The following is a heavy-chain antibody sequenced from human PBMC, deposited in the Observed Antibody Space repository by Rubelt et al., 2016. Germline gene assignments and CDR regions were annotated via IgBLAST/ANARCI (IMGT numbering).Heavy chain of an antibody. Sequence: QLQLQESAPGLVKPSETLSLTCSVSIGHVNSGSYFWSWIRRPPGKGLELIGHVYYSGSATYNPSLKSRLTISVDTSKNQFSLKLTAVTAAETAVYYCARPLGFNYYNGMDVWGQGTTVTVS. V-gene: IGHV4-61*01. CDR2: VYYSGSA. CDR1: IGHVNSGSYF. CDR3: ARPLGFNYYNGMDV. J-gene: IGHJ6*02.